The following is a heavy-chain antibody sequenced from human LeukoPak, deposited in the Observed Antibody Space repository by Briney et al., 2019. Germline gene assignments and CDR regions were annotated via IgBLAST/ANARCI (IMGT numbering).Heavy chain of an antibody. D-gene: IGHD5-12*01. J-gene: IGHJ4*02. CDR1: GFTFSSYS. CDR2: ISSSSSYI. V-gene: IGHV3-21*01. CDR3: AREYRSGHDRCY. Sequence: GGSLRLSCAASGFTFSSYSMNWVRQAPGKGLEWVSSISSSSSYIYYADSVKGRFTISRDNAKNSLYLQMNSLRAEDTAVYYCAREYRSGHDRCYWGQGTLVTVSS.